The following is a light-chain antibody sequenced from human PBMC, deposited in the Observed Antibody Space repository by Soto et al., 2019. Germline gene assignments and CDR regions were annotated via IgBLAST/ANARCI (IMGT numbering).Light chain of an antibody. V-gene: IGLV2-14*01. Sequence: QSVLNQPASVSGSPGQSITISCTGTSSDVGGYDYVSWYQQHPGKAPKLLIYDVSNRPSGVSNRFSGSKSANTASLTTSGLQSEDEADYYCSSYTRSSTYVFGTGTKVTV. J-gene: IGLJ1*01. CDR2: DVS. CDR3: SSYTRSSTYV. CDR1: SSDVGGYDY.